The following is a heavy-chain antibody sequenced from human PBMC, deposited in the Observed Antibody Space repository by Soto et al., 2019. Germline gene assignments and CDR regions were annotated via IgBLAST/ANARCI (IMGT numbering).Heavy chain of an antibody. J-gene: IGHJ4*02. CDR1: GGSISSITYY. CDR3: ARLWFGELSLFDY. Sequence: SETLYITCTVSGGSISSITYYWGLISQPPGKGLEWIGSIYYSGSTYYNPSLKSRVTISVDTSKNQFSLKLSSVTAADTAVYYCARLWFGELSLFDYWGQG. D-gene: IGHD3-10*01. V-gene: IGHV4-39*01. CDR2: IYYSGST.